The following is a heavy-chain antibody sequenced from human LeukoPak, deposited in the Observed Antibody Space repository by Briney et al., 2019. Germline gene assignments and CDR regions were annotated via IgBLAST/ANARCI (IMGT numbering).Heavy chain of an antibody. CDR1: GLRFTSYW. J-gene: IGHJ4*02. Sequence: GGSLRLSCAASGLRFTSYWMSWVRQAPGKGLEWVANINQGGNTVNYVDSVKGRVSISRDNANSALFLQMHSLRFEDTAIYYCATTFPYCGDGTCKLGGQGAQVTVSS. CDR2: INQGGNTV. V-gene: IGHV3-7*01. CDR3: ATTFPYCGDGTCKL. D-gene: IGHD2-15*01.